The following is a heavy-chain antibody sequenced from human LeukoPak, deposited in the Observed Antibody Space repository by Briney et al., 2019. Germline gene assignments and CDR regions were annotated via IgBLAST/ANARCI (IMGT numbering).Heavy chain of an antibody. CDR3: ARVYCSSTSCPLAAFDI. D-gene: IGHD2-2*01. J-gene: IGHJ3*02. V-gene: IGHV3-21*01. CDR2: ISSSSSYI. Sequence: GGSLRLSCAAPGFTFSSYSMNWVRQAPGKGLEWVSSISSSSSYIYYADSVKGRFTISRDNAKNSLYLQMNSLRAEDTAVYYCARVYCSSTSCPLAAFDIWGQGTMVTVSS. CDR1: GFTFSSYS.